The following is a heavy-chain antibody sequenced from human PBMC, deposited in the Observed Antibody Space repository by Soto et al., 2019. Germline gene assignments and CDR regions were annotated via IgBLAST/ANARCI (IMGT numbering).Heavy chain of an antibody. V-gene: IGHV3-7*01. J-gene: IGHJ5*02. CDR2: IKQDGSEK. CDR3: ARDRGITIFGVVIHWFDP. D-gene: IGHD3-3*01. Sequence: GGSLRLSCAASGFTFSSYWMSWVRQAPGKGLEWVANIKQDGSEKYYVDSVKGRFTISRDNAKNSLYLQMNSLRAEDTAVYYCARDRGITIFGVVIHWFDPWGQGTLVTVSS. CDR1: GFTFSSYW.